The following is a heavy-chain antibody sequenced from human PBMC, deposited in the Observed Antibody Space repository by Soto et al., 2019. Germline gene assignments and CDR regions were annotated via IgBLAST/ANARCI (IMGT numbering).Heavy chain of an antibody. J-gene: IGHJ3*02. CDR1: GYTFTSYG. D-gene: IGHD2-2*01. Sequence: GASVKVSCKASGYTFTSYGISWVRQAPGQGLEGMGWISAYNGNTNYAQKLQGRVTMTTDTSTSTAYMELRSLRSDDTAVYYCARDLYCSSTSCYFRLRSDAFDIWGQGTMVTVSS. V-gene: IGHV1-18*01. CDR3: ARDLYCSSTSCYFRLRSDAFDI. CDR2: ISAYNGNT.